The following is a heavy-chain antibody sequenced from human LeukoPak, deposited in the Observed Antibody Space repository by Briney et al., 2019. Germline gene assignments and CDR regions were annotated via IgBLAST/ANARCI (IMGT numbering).Heavy chain of an antibody. CDR1: GFTFSSYA. D-gene: IGHD3-10*01. CDR3: ARVSYNLWFGAFFDY. J-gene: IGHJ4*02. V-gene: IGHV3-23*01. CDR2: ISGSGGST. Sequence: PGGSLRLSCAASGFTFSSYAMSWVRQAPGKGLEWVSAISGSGGSTYYADSVKGRFTISRDNSKNTLYLQMNSLRAEDTAVYYCARVSYNLWFGAFFDYWGQGTLVTVSS.